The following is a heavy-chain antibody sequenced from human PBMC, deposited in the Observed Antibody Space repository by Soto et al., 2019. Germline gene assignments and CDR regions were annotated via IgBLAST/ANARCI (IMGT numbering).Heavy chain of an antibody. V-gene: IGHV4-59*01. J-gene: IGHJ5*02. CDR2: IYYSGST. CDR3: ARFLRFLEWLPSSGNWFDP. CDR1: GGSISSYY. Sequence: LSLTCTVSGGSISSYYWSWIRQPPGKGLEWIGYIYYSGSTNYNPSLKSRVTISVDTSKNQFSLKLSSVTAADTAVYYCARFLRFLEWLPSSGNWFDPWGQGTLVTVSS. D-gene: IGHD3-3*01.